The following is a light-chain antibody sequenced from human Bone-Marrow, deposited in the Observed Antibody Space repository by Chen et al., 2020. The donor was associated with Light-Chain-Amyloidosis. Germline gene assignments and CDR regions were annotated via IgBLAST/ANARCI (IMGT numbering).Light chain of an antibody. CDR3: QQYYSTPYT. V-gene: IGKV4-1*01. Sequence: DIVMTQSPDPLAVSLGERAPINCKSSESLLYRSNNKNYLGWYQQKPGQSPKLLMYWASTRESGVPDRFSGSGSGTDFTLTISSLQAEDVAVYYCQQYYSTPYTFGQGTKLEIQ. J-gene: IGKJ2*01. CDR1: ESLLYRSNNKNY. CDR2: WAS.